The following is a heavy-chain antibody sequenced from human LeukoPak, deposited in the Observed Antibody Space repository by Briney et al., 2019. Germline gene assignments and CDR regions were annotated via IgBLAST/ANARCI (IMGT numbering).Heavy chain of an antibody. CDR1: GGSISSYY. V-gene: IGHV4-59*01. J-gene: IGHJ5*02. CDR2: IYYSGST. Sequence: SETLSLTCTVSGGSISSYYWSWIRQPPGRGLEWIGYIYYSGSTNYNPSLRSRVTISVDTSKNQFALKLSSVTAADTAVYYCARAFRMYALHNWFDPWGQGTLVTVSS. CDR3: ARAFRMYALHNWFDP. D-gene: IGHD2-8*01.